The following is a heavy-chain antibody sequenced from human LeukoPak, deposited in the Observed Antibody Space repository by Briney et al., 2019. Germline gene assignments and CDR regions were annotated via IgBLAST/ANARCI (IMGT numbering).Heavy chain of an antibody. CDR3: ARGSGSYTRPVDC. J-gene: IGHJ4*02. Sequence: GGSLRLSCAASGFTFSSYSMNWVRQAPGKGLEWVSYISSSSSTIYYADSVKGRFTISRDNAKSSLYLQMNSLRAEDTAVYYCARGSGSYTRPVDCWGQGSLVTVSS. CDR1: GFTFSSYS. D-gene: IGHD1-26*01. CDR2: ISSSSSTI. V-gene: IGHV3-48*04.